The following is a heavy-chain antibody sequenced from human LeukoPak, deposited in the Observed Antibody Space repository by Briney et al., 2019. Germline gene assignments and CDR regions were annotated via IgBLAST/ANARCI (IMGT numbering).Heavy chain of an antibody. D-gene: IGHD2-15*01. J-gene: IGHJ4*02. CDR1: EFTSSSYW. Sequence: GGSLRLSCAASEFTSSSYWMHWVRQAPGKGLVWVSRIGSDESSIRYADSVKGRFTISRDNAKNTLYLQMNSLRAEDTAVYYCTRGSGGSKFDSWGQGTPASVSS. CDR3: TRGSGGSKFDS. V-gene: IGHV3-74*01. CDR2: IGSDESSI.